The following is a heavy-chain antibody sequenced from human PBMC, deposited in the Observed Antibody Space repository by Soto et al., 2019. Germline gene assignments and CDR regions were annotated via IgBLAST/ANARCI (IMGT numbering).Heavy chain of an antibody. CDR1: GFAFDTYT. CDR2: ISYEETNP. Sequence: QVFLVESGGGEVQPGRSLRLSCAASGFAFDTYTMHWVRQPPGKGLEWGALISYEETNPKYADSVKGRFTISRDNSKHTVYLRLNSLRPEDTAVYFWARGRPPPLTRIVGGLWGQGTLVTVSP. D-gene: IGHD1-26*01. CDR3: ARGRPPPLTRIVGGL. V-gene: IGHV3-30-3*01. J-gene: IGHJ4*02.